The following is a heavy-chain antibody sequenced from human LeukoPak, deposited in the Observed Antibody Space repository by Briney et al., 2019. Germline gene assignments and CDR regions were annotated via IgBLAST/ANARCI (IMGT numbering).Heavy chain of an antibody. CDR2: INGGGRNT. CDR1: GFTFSSFA. Sequence: GGSLRLSCAASGFTFSSFAMSWVRQAPGKGLEWVSAINGGGRNTYYADSVKGRFTISRDNSKNTLYLQMNSLRAEDTAVYYCAKDRDCSSTSCLFDYWGQGTLVTVSS. CDR3: AKDRDCSSTSCLFDY. J-gene: IGHJ4*02. D-gene: IGHD2-2*01. V-gene: IGHV3-23*01.